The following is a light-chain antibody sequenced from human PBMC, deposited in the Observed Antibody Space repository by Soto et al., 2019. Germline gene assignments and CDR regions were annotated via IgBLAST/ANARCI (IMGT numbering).Light chain of an antibody. Sequence: EGEWTQSRVSLSLYLGDRATLSCRASQTVSNSYLAWYQQKPGQAPRLLIYGTSSRATGIPDRFSGSGSGTDFTLTINRLEPEDFVIYYCQQYGSSPWTFGQGTKVDVK. CDR1: QTVSNSY. V-gene: IGKV3-20*01. CDR3: QQYGSSPWT. CDR2: GTS. J-gene: IGKJ1*01.